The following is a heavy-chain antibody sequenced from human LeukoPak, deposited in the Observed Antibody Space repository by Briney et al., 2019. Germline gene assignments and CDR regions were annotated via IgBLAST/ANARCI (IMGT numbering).Heavy chain of an antibody. Sequence: PGGSLRLSCAPSGFSLSRHGMYWVRQGPHEGLGWVAFIWYDGSNKLYGDSVEGRFSISRDNSKNTLYLQMNSLRPEDTGVYYCARDRYNGSGSYSRGPDYWGQGTLVTVSS. CDR3: ARDRYNGSGSYSRGPDY. D-gene: IGHD3-10*01. V-gene: IGHV3-33*07. J-gene: IGHJ4*02. CDR1: GFSLSRHG. CDR2: IWYDGSNK.